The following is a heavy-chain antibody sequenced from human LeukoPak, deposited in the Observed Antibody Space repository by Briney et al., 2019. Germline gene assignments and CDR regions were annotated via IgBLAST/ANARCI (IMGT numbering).Heavy chain of an antibody. Sequence: SVKVSCKASGGTFSSYAISWVRQAPGQGLEWMGGIIPIFGTANYAQKFQGRVTITADESTSTAYMELSSLGSEDTAVYYCARVIIAAAGTVYFDYWGQGTLVTVSS. J-gene: IGHJ4*02. CDR3: ARVIIAAAGTVYFDY. CDR2: IIPIFGTA. CDR1: GGTFSSYA. V-gene: IGHV1-69*01. D-gene: IGHD6-13*01.